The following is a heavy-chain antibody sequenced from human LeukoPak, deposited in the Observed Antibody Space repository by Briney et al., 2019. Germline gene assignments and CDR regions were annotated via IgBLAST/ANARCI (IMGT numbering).Heavy chain of an antibody. CDR3: ARDRIAAAGNFDY. J-gene: IGHJ4*02. Sequence: SVKVSCKASGGTFSSYAIGWVRQAPGQGLEWMGRIIPIFGTANYAQKFQGRVTITTDESTSTAYMELSSLRSEDTAVYYCARDRIAAAGNFDYWGQGTLVTVSS. V-gene: IGHV1-69*05. CDR2: IIPIFGTA. D-gene: IGHD6-13*01. CDR1: GGTFSSYA.